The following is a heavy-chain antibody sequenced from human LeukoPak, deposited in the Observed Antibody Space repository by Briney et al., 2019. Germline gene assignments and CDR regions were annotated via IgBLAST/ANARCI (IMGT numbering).Heavy chain of an antibody. D-gene: IGHD6-19*01. V-gene: IGHV1-69*04. J-gene: IGHJ4*02. CDR2: IIPILGIA. Sequence: ASVKVSCKASGGTFSSYAISWVRQAPGQGLEWMGRIIPILGIANYAQKFQGRVTITADKSTSTAHMELSSLRSEDTAVYYCASPPLSSGWRTEAPLDYWGQGTLVTVSS. CDR3: ASPPLSSGWRTEAPLDY. CDR1: GGTFSSYA.